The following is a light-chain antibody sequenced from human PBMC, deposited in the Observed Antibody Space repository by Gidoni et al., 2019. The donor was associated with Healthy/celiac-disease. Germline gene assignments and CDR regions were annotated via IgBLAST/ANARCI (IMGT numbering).Light chain of an antibody. V-gene: IGLV3-19*01. J-gene: IGLJ2*01. CDR3: NSRDSSGNHVV. CDR1: SLRSYY. CDR2: GKN. Sequence: SSELTQYPAVSVALGQTVRITCQGDSLRSYYASWYQQTPGQDPVLVIYGKNNRPSGIPDRFSGSSSGNTASVTITGAQAEDEADYYCNSRDSSGNHVVFGGGTKLTVL.